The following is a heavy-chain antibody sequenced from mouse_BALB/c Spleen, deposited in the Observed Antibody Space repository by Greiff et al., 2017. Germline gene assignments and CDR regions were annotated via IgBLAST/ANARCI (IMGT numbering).Heavy chain of an antibody. CDR2: IDPENGNT. CDR1: GFNIKDYY. J-gene: IGHJ4*01. D-gene: IGHD4-1*01. V-gene: IGHV14-1*02. CDR3: ASRLGYMFPYAMAY. Sequence: EVQLQQSGAELVKPGASVKLSCTASGFNIKDYYMHWVKQRHEQGLEWIGWIDPENGNTIYDPKFQGKASITADTSSNTAYLQLSSLTSEDTAVYYWASRLGYMFPYAMAYWGQGTPVPVPS.